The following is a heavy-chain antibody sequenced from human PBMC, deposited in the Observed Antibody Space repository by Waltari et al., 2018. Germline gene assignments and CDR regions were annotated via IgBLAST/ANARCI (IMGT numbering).Heavy chain of an antibody. V-gene: IGHV3-23*04. J-gene: IGHJ6*03. Sequence: EVQLVESGGGLVQPGGSLRLSCAASGFTFSSYAMSWVRQAPGKGLEGVSSISGSGGSTYYADSVKGRFTISRDNSKNTLYLQMNSLRAEDTAVYYCAKDMGYCSGGSCPRGYYYYYMDVWGKGTTVTVSS. CDR1: GFTFSSYA. CDR2: ISGSGGST. CDR3: AKDMGYCSGGSCPRGYYYYYMDV. D-gene: IGHD2-15*01.